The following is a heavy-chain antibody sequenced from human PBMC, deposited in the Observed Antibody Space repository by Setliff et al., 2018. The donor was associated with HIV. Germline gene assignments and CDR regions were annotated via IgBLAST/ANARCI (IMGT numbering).Heavy chain of an antibody. Sequence: PSETLSLTCAVSGDSISSGGYSWNWIRQPPGKGLEWIGYIYHSGRSYYNPSLKSRVTISVDTSKNQFSLKLSSVTAADTAVYYCARGRYYDILTGYTSIKYYFDYWGQGTLVTVSS. CDR2: IYHSGRS. V-gene: IGHV4-30-2*01. CDR3: ARGRYYDILTGYTSIKYYFDY. D-gene: IGHD3-9*01. J-gene: IGHJ4*02. CDR1: GDSISSGGYS.